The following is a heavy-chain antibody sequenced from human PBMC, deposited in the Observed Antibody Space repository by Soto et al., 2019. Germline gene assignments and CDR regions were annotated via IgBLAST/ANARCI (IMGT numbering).Heavy chain of an antibody. V-gene: IGHV3-23*01. CDR1: GFTFSSYA. J-gene: IGHJ4*02. D-gene: IGHD6-13*01. CDR3: ARSYSSSWYYFDY. CDR2: ISGSGGST. Sequence: EVQLLESGGGLVQPGGSLRLSCAASGFTFSSYAMSWVRQAPGKGLEWVSAISGSGGSTYYGDSVKGRFTISRDNSKNTLYLQMNSLRAEDTAVYYCARSYSSSWYYFDYWGQGTLVTVSS.